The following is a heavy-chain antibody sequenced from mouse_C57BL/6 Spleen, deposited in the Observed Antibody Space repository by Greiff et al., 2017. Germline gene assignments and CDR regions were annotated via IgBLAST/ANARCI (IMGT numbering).Heavy chain of an antibody. CDR2: INSDGGST. CDR3: ARHGYGGWSFAY. CDR1: EYEFPSHD. V-gene: IGHV5-2*01. D-gene: IGHD2-2*01. J-gene: IGHJ3*01. Sequence: HRVESVGGLVQPGESLKLSCESNEYEFPSHDMSWVRKTPEKRLELVAAINSDGGSTYYPDTMERRFIISRDNTKKTLYLQMSSLRSEDTALYYCARHGYGGWSFAYWGQGTLVTVSA.